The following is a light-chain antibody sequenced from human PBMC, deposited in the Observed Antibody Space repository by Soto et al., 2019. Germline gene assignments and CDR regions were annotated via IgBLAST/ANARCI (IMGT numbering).Light chain of an antibody. J-gene: IGKJ1*01. V-gene: IGKV1-5*01. CDR1: QSIRHY. CDR2: GAS. Sequence: DIQMTQSPPTLSASVGDRVTITCRASQSIRHYLAWYQQMPGKAPKLLIYGASTLQSGVPSRFSGSGSGTEFTLTISSLQPDDFGTYFRRLDTSYSQTFGQGTKV. CDR3: RLDTSYSQT.